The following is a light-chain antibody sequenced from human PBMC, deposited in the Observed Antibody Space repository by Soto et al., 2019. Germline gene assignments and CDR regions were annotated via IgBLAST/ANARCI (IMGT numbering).Light chain of an antibody. CDR1: TGAVTSGHY. CDR2: DTD. V-gene: IGLV7-46*01. J-gene: IGLJ2*01. CDR3: LLSYHGPRGLRVV. Sequence: QAVVTQEPSLTVSPGGTVTLTCGSSTGAVTSGHYPYWFQQKPGQAPRTLIYDTDNKHSWTPARFSGSLLGGKGALTLSGAQPEDEADNYCLLSYHGPRGLRVVFGGGTKLTVL.